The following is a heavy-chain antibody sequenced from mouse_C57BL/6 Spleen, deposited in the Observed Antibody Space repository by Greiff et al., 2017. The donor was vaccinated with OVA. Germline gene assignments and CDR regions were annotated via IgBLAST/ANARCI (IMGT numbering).Heavy chain of an antibody. CDR3: ARSDYDYVDY. V-gene: IGHV1-9*01. CDR2: ILPGSGST. CDR1: GYTFTGYW. J-gene: IGHJ2*01. D-gene: IGHD2-3*01. Sequence: QVQLQQSGAELMKPWASVTLSCKATGYTFTGYWIEWVKQRPGHGLQWIVEILPGSGSTNYNGKFKGHATFTADTSSNPAYMQLSSLTTEDSAIYYCARSDYDYVDYWGQGTTLTVSS.